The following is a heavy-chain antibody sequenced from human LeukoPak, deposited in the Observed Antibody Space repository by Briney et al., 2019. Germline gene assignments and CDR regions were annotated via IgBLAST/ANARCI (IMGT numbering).Heavy chain of an antibody. V-gene: IGHV3-74*01. CDR3: SRDVFSLGAS. J-gene: IGHJ5*02. Sequence: PGGSLRLSCAASGFTFSSYGMHWVRHTPGKGLVWVSHINHDGSLTNYADFVKGRFTISRDFAKSTLYLQMTRLGAEGTAVYYCSRDVFSLGASWGQGTLVTVSS. CDR2: INHDGSLT. CDR1: GFTFSSYG. D-gene: IGHD2/OR15-2a*01.